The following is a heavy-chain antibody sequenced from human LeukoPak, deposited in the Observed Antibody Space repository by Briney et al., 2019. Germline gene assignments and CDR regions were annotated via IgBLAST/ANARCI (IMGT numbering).Heavy chain of an antibody. CDR2: ISAYNGNT. J-gene: IGHJ6*02. D-gene: IGHD2-8*01. V-gene: IGHV1-18*01. CDR1: GYTFTSYG. Sequence: SVQVSCKASGYTFTSYGISWVRQAPGQGLEWMGWISAYNGNTNYAQKLQGRVTMTTDTSTSTAYMELRSLRSDDTAVYYCARDGFIVLMVSHYGMDVWGQGTTVTVSS. CDR3: ARDGFIVLMVSHYGMDV.